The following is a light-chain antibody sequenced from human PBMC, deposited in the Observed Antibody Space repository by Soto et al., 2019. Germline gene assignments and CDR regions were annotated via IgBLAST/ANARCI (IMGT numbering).Light chain of an antibody. CDR2: KAS. CDR3: QHYNSYSEA. Sequence: DIQMTQSPSTLSGSVGDRVTITWRASQTISSWLAWYQQKPGKAPKLLIYKASTLKSGVPSRFSGSGSGTEFTLTISSLQPDDVATYYCQHYNSYSEALGQGTKVDIK. J-gene: IGKJ1*01. V-gene: IGKV1-5*03. CDR1: QTISSW.